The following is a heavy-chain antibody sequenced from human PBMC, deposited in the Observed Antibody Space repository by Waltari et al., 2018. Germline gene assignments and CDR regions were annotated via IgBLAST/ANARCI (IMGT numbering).Heavy chain of an antibody. Sequence: QLQLQESGPGLVKPSETLSLTCTVSGGSISSSNWWSWVRQPPGKGLGWIGEIYHSGSTNYNPSLKSRVTISVDKSKNQFSLKLSSVTAADTAVYYCARVVGMVQGVVDYWGQGTLVTVSS. V-gene: IGHV4-4*02. J-gene: IGHJ4*02. D-gene: IGHD3-10*01. CDR1: GGSISSSNW. CDR3: ARVVGMVQGVVDY. CDR2: IYHSGST.